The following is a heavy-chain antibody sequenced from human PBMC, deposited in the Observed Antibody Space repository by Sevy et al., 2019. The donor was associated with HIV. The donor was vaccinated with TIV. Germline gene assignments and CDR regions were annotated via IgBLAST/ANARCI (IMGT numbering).Heavy chain of an antibody. V-gene: IGHV3-30-3*01. D-gene: IGHD5-18*01. CDR3: ARGAEGYRYGLVYYFDY. CDR1: GFTFSSDA. Sequence: GGSLRLSCAASGFTFSSDAMHWVPQAPGKGLEWVAVISYDGSNKYYADSVKGRFTISRDNSKNTLYLQMNSLRAEDTAVYYCARGAEGYRYGLVYYFDYWGQGTLVTVSS. J-gene: IGHJ4*02. CDR2: ISYDGSNK.